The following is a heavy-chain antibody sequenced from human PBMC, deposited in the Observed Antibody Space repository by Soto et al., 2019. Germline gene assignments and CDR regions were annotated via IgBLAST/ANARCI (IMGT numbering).Heavy chain of an antibody. J-gene: IGHJ4*02. CDR3: ARDPSHNLLRYFDF. CDR2: ISYDGSDK. V-gene: IGHV3-30-3*01. CDR1: GFTFRTYT. Sequence: QVQLVESGGGVVRPGRSLRRSCAASGFTFRTYTMHWVRQAPGKGLEWVAFISYDGSDKYYADSVKGRFTISRDNSKNTLYLQMNSLRDNDTAVYFCARDPSHNLLRYFDFWGQGTLVTVSS. D-gene: IGHD2-21*01.